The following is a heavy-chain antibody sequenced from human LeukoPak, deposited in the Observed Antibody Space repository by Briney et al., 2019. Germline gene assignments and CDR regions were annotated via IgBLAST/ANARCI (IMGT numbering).Heavy chain of an antibody. V-gene: IGHV4-59*01. D-gene: IGHD4-17*01. CDR2: IYYSGST. CDR3: AIPYGQPNSGVFDY. J-gene: IGHJ4*02. Sequence: SETLSLTCTVSGGSISSYYWSWIRQPPGKGLEWIGYIYYSGSTNYNPSLKSRVTISVDTSKNQFSLKLSSVTAADTAVYYCAIPYGQPNSGVFDYWGQGTLVTVSS. CDR1: GGSISSYY.